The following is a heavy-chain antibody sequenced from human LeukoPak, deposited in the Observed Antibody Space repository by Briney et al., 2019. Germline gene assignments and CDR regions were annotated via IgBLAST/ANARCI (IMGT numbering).Heavy chain of an antibody. CDR1: GGTFSSYA. D-gene: IGHD3-10*01. CDR2: IIPIFGTA. J-gene: IGHJ6*04. Sequence: SVKVSCKASGGTFSSYAISWVRQAPGQGLEWMGGIIPIFGTANYAQKFQGRVTITADESTSTAYMELSSLRSEDTAVYYCARSQGSGSYYKAGDYYYYGMDVWGKGITVTVSS. V-gene: IGHV1-69*13. CDR3: ARSQGSGSYYKAGDYYYYGMDV.